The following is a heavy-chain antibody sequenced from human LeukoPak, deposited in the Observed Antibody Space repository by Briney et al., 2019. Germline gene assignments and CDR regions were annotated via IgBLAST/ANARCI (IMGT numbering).Heavy chain of an antibody. CDR3: ARHFSGAAPGLV. V-gene: IGHV4-59*08. CDR2: IYNSGST. D-gene: IGHD6-6*01. CDR1: GVSIYSYY. Sequence: PSETLSLTCTVSGVSIYSYYWSWIRQPPGKGLEGIGYIYNSGSTNYNPSLKSRVTISVDTSKNQFSLNLSSVTAADTAVYYCARHFSGAAPGLVWGQGTLVTVSS. J-gene: IGHJ4*02.